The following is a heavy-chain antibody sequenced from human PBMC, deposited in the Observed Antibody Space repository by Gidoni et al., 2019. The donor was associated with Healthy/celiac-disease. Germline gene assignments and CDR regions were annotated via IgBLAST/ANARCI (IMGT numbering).Heavy chain of an antibody. CDR2: IRSSGSTI. CDR3: AREVAVEFDY. Sequence: VQLVESGGGLVQPGGSLRLSCAASGFTFSSYEMNWVRQAPGTGLEWVSYIRSSGSTIYYADSGKGRFTISRDNAKNSLYLQMNSLRAEDTAVYYCAREVAVEFDYWGQGTLVNVSS. V-gene: IGHV3-48*03. CDR1: GFTFSSYE. D-gene: IGHD6-19*01. J-gene: IGHJ4*02.